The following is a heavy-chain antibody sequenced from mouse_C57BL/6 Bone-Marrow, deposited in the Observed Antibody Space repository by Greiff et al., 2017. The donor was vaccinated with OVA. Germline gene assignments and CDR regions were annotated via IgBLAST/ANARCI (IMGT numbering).Heavy chain of an antibody. Sequence: EVQLQQSGAELVRPGASVKLSCTASGFNIKDDYMHWVKQRPEQGLEWIGWIDPENGDTEYASKFQGKATITADTSSNTAYLQLSSLTSEDTAVYYCTTPIITTVVAGDFDYWGQGTTLTVSS. D-gene: IGHD1-1*01. CDR1: GFNIKDDY. J-gene: IGHJ2*01. V-gene: IGHV14-4*01. CDR2: IDPENGDT. CDR3: TTPIITTVVAGDFDY.